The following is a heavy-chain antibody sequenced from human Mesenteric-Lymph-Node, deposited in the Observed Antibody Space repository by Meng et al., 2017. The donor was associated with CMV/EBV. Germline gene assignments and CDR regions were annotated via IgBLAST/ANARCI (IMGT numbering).Heavy chain of an antibody. CDR2: VYHIENT. V-gene: IGHV4-39*01. J-gene: IGHJ4*02. Sequence: CTVSGDPIGSGNDHWGWIRQPPGKGLEWIGNVYHIENTVYNPSLKSRVTISLDTSKNQFSLRLSSVTAADTAVYYCGRHPPYKPFDFWSQGTLVTVSS. D-gene: IGHD1-14*01. CDR3: GRHPPYKPFDF. CDR1: GDPIGSGNDH.